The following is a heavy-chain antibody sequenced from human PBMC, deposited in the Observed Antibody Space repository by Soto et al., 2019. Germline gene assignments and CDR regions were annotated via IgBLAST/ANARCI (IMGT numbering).Heavy chain of an antibody. Sequence: QVQLVESGGGVVQPGRSLRLSCAASGFTFSSYGMHWVRQAPGKGLEWVAVIWYDGSNKYYADSVKGRFTISRDNSKNTLYLQMNSLRAEDTAVYYCAGADSSGYYRSFDYWGQGTLVTVSS. D-gene: IGHD3-22*01. J-gene: IGHJ4*02. V-gene: IGHV3-33*01. CDR3: AGADSSGYYRSFDY. CDR2: IWYDGSNK. CDR1: GFTFSSYG.